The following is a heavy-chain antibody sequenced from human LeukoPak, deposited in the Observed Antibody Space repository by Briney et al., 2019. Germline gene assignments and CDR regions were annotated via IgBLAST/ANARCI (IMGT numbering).Heavy chain of an antibody. V-gene: IGHV3-30-3*01. D-gene: IGHD1-26*01. CDR1: GFPFSGNA. CDR3: AREEEWELPDY. CDR2: IFYDGNTV. Sequence: GGSLRLSCTASGFPFSGNAMHWVRQAPGKGLEWVGVIFYDGNTVHYADSVKGRFTISRDNSKNTLYLQMNSLGTDGTAVYYCAREEEWELPDYWGQGTLVIVSS. J-gene: IGHJ4*02.